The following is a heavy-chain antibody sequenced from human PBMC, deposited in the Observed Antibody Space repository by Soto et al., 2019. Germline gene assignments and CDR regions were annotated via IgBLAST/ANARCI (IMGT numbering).Heavy chain of an antibody. CDR1: GYSFTSYG. CDR2: ISAYNGNT. V-gene: IGHV1-18*01. Sequence: QVQLVQSGAEVKKPGASVKVYCKASGYSFTSYGISWVRQAPGQGLEWMGWISAYNGNTNYAQKLQGRVTMTTDTATSTDXMXXXXXXSDDTXVYXXXXXXGFGESDVWGQGTTVTVSS. D-gene: IGHD3-10*01. CDR3: XXXXGFGESDV. J-gene: IGHJ6*02.